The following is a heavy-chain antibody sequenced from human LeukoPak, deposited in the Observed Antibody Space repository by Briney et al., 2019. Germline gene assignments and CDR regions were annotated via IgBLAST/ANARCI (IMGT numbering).Heavy chain of an antibody. CDR1: GGTFSSYA. V-gene: IGHV1-69*05. J-gene: IGHJ4*02. D-gene: IGHD2-15*01. Sequence: SVKVSCKASGGTFSSYAISWVRQAPGQGLEWMGRIIPIFGTANYAQKFQGRVTITTDESTSTAYMELSSLRSEDTAVYYCARGSPQWSIRTTFDYWGQGTLVTVSS. CDR2: IIPIFGTA. CDR3: ARGSPQWSIRTTFDY.